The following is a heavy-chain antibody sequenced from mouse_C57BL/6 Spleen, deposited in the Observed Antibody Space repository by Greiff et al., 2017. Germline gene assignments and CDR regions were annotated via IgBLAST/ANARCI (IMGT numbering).Heavy chain of an antibody. V-gene: IGHV5-16*01. Sequence: EVQLVESEGGLVQPGSSMKLSCTASGFTFSDYYMAWVRQVPEKGLEWVANINYDGSSTYYLDSLKSRFIISRDNAKNILYLQMSSLKSEDTATXYWARGGELGHWYFDVWGTGTTVTVSS. J-gene: IGHJ1*03. D-gene: IGHD4-1*01. CDR2: INYDGSST. CDR3: ARGGELGHWYFDV. CDR1: GFTFSDYY.